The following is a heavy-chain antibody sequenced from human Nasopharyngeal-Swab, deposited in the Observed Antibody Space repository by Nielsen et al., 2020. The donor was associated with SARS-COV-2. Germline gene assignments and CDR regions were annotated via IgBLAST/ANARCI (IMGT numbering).Heavy chain of an antibody. CDR3: ARRGGYGTPVDY. J-gene: IGHJ4*02. CDR2: ISSSGSTI. CDR1: GFTFSDYY. D-gene: IGHD5-18*01. Sequence: GESLKISCAASGFTFSDYYMSWIRQAPGKGLEWVSYISSSGSTIYYADSVKGRFTISRDNAKNSLYLQMNSLGAEDTAVYYCARRGGYGTPVDYWGQGTLVTVSS. V-gene: IGHV3-11*04.